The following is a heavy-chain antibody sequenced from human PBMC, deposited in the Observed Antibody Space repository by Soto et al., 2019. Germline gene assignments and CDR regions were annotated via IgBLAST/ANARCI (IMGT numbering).Heavy chain of an antibody. V-gene: IGHV5-51*01. J-gene: IGHJ5*02. Sequence: PGESLKISCQASGYTFTTYWIGWVRQMPGKGLEWMAIIYPGDSDTKYSPSFQGQVTISADKSITTAYLQWSSLKASDTGVYYCARHAGTRPSRFDPWGQATSVTVS. D-gene: IGHD1-1*01. CDR3: ARHAGTRPSRFDP. CDR2: IYPGDSDT. CDR1: GYTFTTYW.